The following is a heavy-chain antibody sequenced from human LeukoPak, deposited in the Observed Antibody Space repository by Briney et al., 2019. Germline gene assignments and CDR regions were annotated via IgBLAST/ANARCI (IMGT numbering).Heavy chain of an antibody. CDR2: ISAYNGNT. CDR3: ARDIVVVPAAMPGNWFDP. D-gene: IGHD2-2*01. Sequence: ASVKVSCKASGYTFTSYGISWVRQAPGQGLEWMGWISAYNGNTNYAQKLQGRVTMTTDTPTSTAYMELRSLRSDDTAVYYCARDIVVVPAAMPGNWFDPWGQGTLVTVSS. J-gene: IGHJ5*02. CDR1: GYTFTSYG. V-gene: IGHV1-18*01.